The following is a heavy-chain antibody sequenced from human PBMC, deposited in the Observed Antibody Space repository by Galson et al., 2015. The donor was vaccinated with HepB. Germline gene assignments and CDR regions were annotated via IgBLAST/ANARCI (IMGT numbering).Heavy chain of an antibody. CDR2: INPNSGGT. CDR1: GYTFTGYY. Sequence: SVKVSCKASGYTFTGYYMHWVRQAPGQGLEWMGWINPNSGGTNYAQKFQGRVTMTRDTSISTAYMELSRLRSDDTAVYYCATEPDLSYSSYDLFIDYWGQGTLVTVSS. CDR3: ATEPDLSYSSYDLFIDY. D-gene: IGHD6-6*01. J-gene: IGHJ4*02. V-gene: IGHV1-2*02.